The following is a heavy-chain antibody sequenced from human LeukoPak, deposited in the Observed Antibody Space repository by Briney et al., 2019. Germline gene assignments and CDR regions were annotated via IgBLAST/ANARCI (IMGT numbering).Heavy chain of an antibody. CDR3: ARDPFYCRSLSCYRFDP. J-gene: IGHJ5*02. V-gene: IGHV1-2*06. CDR1: GYTFIDYD. D-gene: IGHD2-2*02. Sequence: ASVKVSCKASGYTFIDYDIHWVRQAPGQGLEWMGRINPKSGGTDLAQNFQGRVTMTRDTSIRTAYMELSSLRSDDTAVYYRARDPFYCRSLSCYRFDPWGQGTLVTVSS. CDR2: INPKSGGT.